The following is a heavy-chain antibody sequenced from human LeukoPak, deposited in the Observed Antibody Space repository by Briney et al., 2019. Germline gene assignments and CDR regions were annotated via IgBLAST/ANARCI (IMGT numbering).Heavy chain of an antibody. D-gene: IGHD6-19*01. V-gene: IGHV3-21*01. CDR1: GFTFSSYE. Sequence: GGSLRLSCAASGFTFSSYEMNWVRQAPGKGLEWVSSISSSSSYIYYADSVKGRFTISRDNAKNSLYLQMNSLRAEDTAVYYCARDSGGSGWYVTFDYWGQGTLVTVSS. J-gene: IGHJ4*02. CDR3: ARDSGGSGWYVTFDY. CDR2: ISSSSSYI.